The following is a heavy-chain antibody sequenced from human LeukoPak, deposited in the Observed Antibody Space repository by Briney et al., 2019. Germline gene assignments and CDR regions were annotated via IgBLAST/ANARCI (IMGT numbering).Heavy chain of an antibody. V-gene: IGHV4-4*07. Sequence: SETLSLTCTVSGASITSYYWSWIRQPAGKGLEWIGRMYTSGTTDYNPSLKSRVTMSVDTSKNQFSLKLTPVTAADTAMYYCARYDSTGLDYWGQGTLVTVSS. CDR3: ARYDSTGLDY. CDR1: GASITSYY. CDR2: MYTSGTT. D-gene: IGHD3-22*01. J-gene: IGHJ4*02.